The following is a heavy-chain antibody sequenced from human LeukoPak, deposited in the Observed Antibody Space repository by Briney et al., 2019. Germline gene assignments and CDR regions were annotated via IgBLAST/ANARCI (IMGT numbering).Heavy chain of an antibody. CDR1: GFTVSSNY. Sequence: GGSLRLSCAASGFTVSSNYMSWVRQAPGKGLEWVSSIGSSSSYIYYADSVKGRFTISRDNAKNSLYLQMNSLRAEDTAVYYCARGAGYCSSTSCYIAYWGQGTLVTVSS. CDR2: IGSSSSYI. CDR3: ARGAGYCSSTSCYIAY. D-gene: IGHD2-2*02. J-gene: IGHJ4*02. V-gene: IGHV3-21*01.